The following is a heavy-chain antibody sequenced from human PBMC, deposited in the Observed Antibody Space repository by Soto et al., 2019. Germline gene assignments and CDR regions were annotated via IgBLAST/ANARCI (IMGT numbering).Heavy chain of an antibody. J-gene: IGHJ4*02. V-gene: IGHV4-31*03. CDR2: IYYSGST. Sequence: SETLSLTCTVSGGSISSGGYYWSWIRQHPGKGLEWIGYIYYSGSTYYNPSLKSRVTISVDTSKNQFSLKLSSVTAADTAVYYCARDRHYGDYALDYWGQGTLVTVSS. CDR1: GGSISSGGYY. CDR3: ARDRHYGDYALDY. D-gene: IGHD4-17*01.